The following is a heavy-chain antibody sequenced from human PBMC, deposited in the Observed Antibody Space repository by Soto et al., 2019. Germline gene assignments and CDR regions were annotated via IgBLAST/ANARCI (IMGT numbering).Heavy chain of an antibody. J-gene: IGHJ5*02. D-gene: IGHD3-10*01. CDR1: GGSISSSSYY. CDR3: ARHAGAYYGSGSLGAQSRFDP. CDR2: IYYSGST. Sequence: SETLSLTCTVCGGSISSSSYYWGWIRQPPGKGLEWIGSIYYSGSTYYNPSLKSRVTISVDTSKNQFSLKLSSVTAADTAVYYCARHAGAYYGSGSLGAQSRFDPWGQGTLVTVSS. V-gene: IGHV4-39*01.